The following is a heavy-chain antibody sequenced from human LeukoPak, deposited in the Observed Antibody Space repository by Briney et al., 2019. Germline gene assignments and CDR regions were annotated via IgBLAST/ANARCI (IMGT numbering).Heavy chain of an antibody. CDR3: ARTKLYCSGGSCYSSLDY. CDR2: ISYSGST. D-gene: IGHD2-15*01. V-gene: IGHV4-59*01. CDR1: GGSISNYY. Sequence: PSETLSLTCTVSGGSISNYYWSWIRQPPGKGLEWIGYISYSGSTISNPSLKSRVTISVDTSKNQFSLKLTSMTAADTALYYCARTKLYCSGGSCYSSLDYWGQGTLVTVSS. J-gene: IGHJ4*02.